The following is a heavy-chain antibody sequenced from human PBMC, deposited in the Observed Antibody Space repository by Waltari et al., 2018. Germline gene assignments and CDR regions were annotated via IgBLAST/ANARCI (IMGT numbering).Heavy chain of an antibody. CDR2: VSSYNLNT. CDR1: GHGITTYG. V-gene: IGHV1-18*04. D-gene: IGHD2-15*01. CDR3: ARPGLLHYGLDV. J-gene: IGHJ6*02. Sequence: QVQLVQSGVEMRRPGASVKVSCKASGHGITTYGVSWVRQAPGKGLEWMGWVSSYNLNTNDAQKCQGRITITADKSTTTAYMELSGLRSNDTAVYYCARPGLLHYGLDVWGQGTTVIVSS.